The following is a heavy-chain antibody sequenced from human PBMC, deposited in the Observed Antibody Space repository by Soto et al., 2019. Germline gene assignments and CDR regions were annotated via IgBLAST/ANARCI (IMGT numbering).Heavy chain of an antibody. Sequence: QITLKESGPTLVKPTQTLTLTCTFSGFSLSTSGVGVGWIRQPPGKALEWLALIYWDDDKRYSPSLKSRLTITKDTSKNQVVLTMTNMDPVDTATYYCAHRRYEGYCSSTSCFSTWFDPWGQGTLVTVSS. CDR1: GFSLSTSGVG. CDR3: AHRRYEGYCSSTSCFSTWFDP. D-gene: IGHD2-2*01. V-gene: IGHV2-5*02. J-gene: IGHJ5*02. CDR2: IYWDDDK.